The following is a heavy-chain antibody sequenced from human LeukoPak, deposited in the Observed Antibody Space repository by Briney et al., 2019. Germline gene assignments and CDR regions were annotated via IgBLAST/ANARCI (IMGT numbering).Heavy chain of an antibody. CDR2: INQDGSEK. D-gene: IGHD1-26*01. V-gene: IGHV3-7*01. J-gene: IGHJ4*02. CDR3: ARDKQVGATLLDC. CDR1: GFTYSTYC. Sequence: GGSLRLSCAASGFTYSTYCMSWARQATGKGLELVATINQDGSEKYYVDSVKGRFTTSRDNAKHSLYLEIDSLRAEDTAMFYCARDKQVGATLLDCWGQGTLVTVSS.